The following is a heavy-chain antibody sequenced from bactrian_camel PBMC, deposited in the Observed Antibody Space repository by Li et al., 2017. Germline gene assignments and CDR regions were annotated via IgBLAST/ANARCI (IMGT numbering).Heavy chain of an antibody. D-gene: IGHD4*01. CDR1: LFSHPY. CDR2: IDTGGST. J-gene: IGHJ6*01. Sequence: HVQLVESGGGLVQPGGSLRLSCASSLFSHPYMTWVRQGPGKGLEWISTIDTGGSTYYADSVKGRFTITRDNAKMTLYLQMNSLKPEDAAMYYCAASFVATMNWGLGYINFAYWGQGTQVTVS. CDR3: AASFVATMNWGLGYINFAY. V-gene: IGHV3-2*01.